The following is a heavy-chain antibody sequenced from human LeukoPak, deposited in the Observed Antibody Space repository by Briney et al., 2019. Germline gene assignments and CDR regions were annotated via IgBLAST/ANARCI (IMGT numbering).Heavy chain of an antibody. Sequence: YADSVKGRFTISRDNSKNTLYLQMYSLRPEDTAVYYCARAEYSSSWYGYFQHWGQGTLVTVSS. J-gene: IGHJ1*01. D-gene: IGHD6-13*01. CDR3: ARAEYSSSWYGYFQH. V-gene: IGHV3-30*01.